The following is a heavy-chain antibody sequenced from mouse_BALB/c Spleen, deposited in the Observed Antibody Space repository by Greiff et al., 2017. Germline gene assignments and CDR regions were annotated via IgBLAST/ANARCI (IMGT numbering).Heavy chain of an antibody. Sequence: EVQLQQSGPELVKPGASVKMSCKASGYTFTSYVMHWVKQKPGQGLEWIGYINPYNDGTKYNEKFKGKATLTSDKSSSTAYMELSSLTSEDSAVYYCARRWIYYDYDGGLGAMDYWGQGTSVTVSS. CDR3: ARRWIYYDYDGGLGAMDY. CDR1: GYTFTSYV. D-gene: IGHD2-4*01. V-gene: IGHV1-14*01. J-gene: IGHJ4*01. CDR2: INPYNDGT.